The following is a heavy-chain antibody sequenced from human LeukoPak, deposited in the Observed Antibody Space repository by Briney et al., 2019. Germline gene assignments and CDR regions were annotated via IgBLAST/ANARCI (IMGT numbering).Heavy chain of an antibody. V-gene: IGHV1-46*01. CDR3: ATAPPSGTYYYFDY. J-gene: IGHJ4*02. D-gene: IGHD1-26*01. CDR2: INPANGAT. Sequence: ASVKVSCKASGGTFSSYAISWVRQAPGQGLEWMGIINPANGATSYAQKFQGRVTMTRDTSTSIVYMELNSLRSEDTAVYYCATAPPSGTYYYFDYWGQGTLVTVSS. CDR1: GGTFSSYA.